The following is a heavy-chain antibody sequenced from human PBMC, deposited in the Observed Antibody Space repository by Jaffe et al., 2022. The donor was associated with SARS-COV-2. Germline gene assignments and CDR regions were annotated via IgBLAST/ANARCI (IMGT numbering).Heavy chain of an antibody. CDR3: ARGTISNLLGILYFDY. J-gene: IGHJ4*02. CDR1: GFTFSSYA. V-gene: IGHV3-30-3*01. CDR2: ISYDGSNK. D-gene: IGHD6-13*01. Sequence: QVQLVESGGGVVQPGRSLRLSCAASGFTFSSYAMHWVRQAPGKGLEWVAVISYDGSNKYYADSVKGRFTISRDNSKNTLYLQMNSLRAEDTAVYYCARGTISNLLGILYFDYWGQGTLVTVSS.